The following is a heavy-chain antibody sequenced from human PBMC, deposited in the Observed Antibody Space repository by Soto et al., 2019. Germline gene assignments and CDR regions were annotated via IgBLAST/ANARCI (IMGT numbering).Heavy chain of an antibody. D-gene: IGHD1-26*01. Sequence: GGSLRLSCAASGFTFSTYTMNWVRLAPGKGLEWVSSISSSSSYIYYADSMKGRFTISRDNAKNSLYLHMNSLTAEDTAVYYCARGGNGIQIYYGIDVWGQGSTVTVSS. V-gene: IGHV3-21*01. J-gene: IGHJ6*02. CDR2: ISSSSSYI. CDR1: GFTFSTYT. CDR3: ARGGNGIQIYYGIDV.